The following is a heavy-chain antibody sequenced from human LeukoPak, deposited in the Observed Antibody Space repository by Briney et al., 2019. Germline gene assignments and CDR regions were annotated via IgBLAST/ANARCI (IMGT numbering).Heavy chain of an antibody. CDR2: IRSEAYGGTR. CDR1: GFAFGDYA. D-gene: IGHD3-22*01. Sequence: GGSLRLSCTGSGFAFGDYAMSWFRQAPGKGLERVGSIRSEAYGGTREYAASVTGRFTFSRDDSKSIAYLQMNSLKTEDTAVYYCARKRDFYDSNDYCDYWGQGTLVTVSS. J-gene: IGHJ4*02. V-gene: IGHV3-49*03. CDR3: ARKRDFYDSNDYCDY.